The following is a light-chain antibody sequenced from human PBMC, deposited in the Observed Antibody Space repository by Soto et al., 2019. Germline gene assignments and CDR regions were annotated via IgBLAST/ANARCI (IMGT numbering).Light chain of an antibody. CDR2: EGD. Sequence: QSVLTQPASVSGSPGQSITISCSGTSSDVGSSNFVSWYQQHPGKAPKLIIFEGDRRPSGVSGRFSGSKSGNTASLTISRLQAEDEADYYCCSFARTSSFYVFGTGTKVTDL. V-gene: IGLV2-23*01. J-gene: IGLJ1*01. CDR3: CSFARTSSFYV. CDR1: SSDVGSSNF.